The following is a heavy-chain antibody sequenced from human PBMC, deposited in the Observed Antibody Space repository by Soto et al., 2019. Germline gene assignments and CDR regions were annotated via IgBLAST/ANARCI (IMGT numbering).Heavy chain of an antibody. V-gene: IGHV4-34*01. Sequence: PSETLSLTCAVYGGSFIGYYCIFIRHPPCKWLEWIGEINHSGSTNYNPSLKSRVTISVDTSKNQFSLKLSSVTAADTAVYYCARGWEYCSSTSCRQGYYFDYWGQGTLVTVSS. D-gene: IGHD2-2*01. CDR2: INHSGST. CDR3: ARGWEYCSSTSCRQGYYFDY. J-gene: IGHJ4*02. CDR1: GGSFIGYY.